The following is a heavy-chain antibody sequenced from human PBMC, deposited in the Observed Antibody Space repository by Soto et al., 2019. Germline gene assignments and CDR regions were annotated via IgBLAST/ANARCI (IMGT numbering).Heavy chain of an antibody. Sequence: EVQLVESGGGLVQPRGSLRLSCAVSGFTFTFYWMAWVRQAPGKGLEWVANINQDGSEKYYVDSVKGRFTISRDDDKNSLYLQMNSLGAEDTAVYYCARVRRRDWAMLQLVPYFYYGMDVWGQGTTVTVSS. J-gene: IGHJ6*02. CDR1: GFTFTFYW. V-gene: IGHV3-7*01. CDR3: ARVRRRDWAMLQLVPYFYYGMDV. CDR2: INQDGSEK. D-gene: IGHD6-13*01.